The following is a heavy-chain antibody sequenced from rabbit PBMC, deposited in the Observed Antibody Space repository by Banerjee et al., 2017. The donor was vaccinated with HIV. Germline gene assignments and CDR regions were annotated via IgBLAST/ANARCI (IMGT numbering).Heavy chain of an antibody. CDR2: IYAGSSGMT. CDR1: GFSYSGGYD. CDR3: ARASHVDIDYSFNL. D-gene: IGHD2-1*01. J-gene: IGHJ4*01. Sequence: QSLEESGGDLVKPGASLTLTCKASGFSYSGGYDMCLGRQAPGKGLEWIACIYAGSSGMTYYASWAKGRFTISKTSSTTVTLQMTSLTAADTATYFCARASHVDIDYSFNLWGPGTLVTVS. V-gene: IGHV1S40*01.